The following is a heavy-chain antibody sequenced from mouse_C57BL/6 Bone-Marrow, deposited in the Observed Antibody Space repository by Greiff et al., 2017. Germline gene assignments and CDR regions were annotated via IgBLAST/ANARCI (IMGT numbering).Heavy chain of an antibody. CDR1: GYTFTSYW. Sequence: QVQLQQPGAELVKPGASVKMSCKASGYTFTSYWITWVKQRPGQGLAWIGDIYPGSGSTNYNEKFKSKATLTVDTSSSTVYMQLSSLTSEDSAVYYCARAAITAVVAHYARDYWGQGTSVTVSS. CDR3: ARAAITAVVAHYARDY. CDR2: IYPGSGST. D-gene: IGHD1-1*01. V-gene: IGHV1-55*01. J-gene: IGHJ4*01.